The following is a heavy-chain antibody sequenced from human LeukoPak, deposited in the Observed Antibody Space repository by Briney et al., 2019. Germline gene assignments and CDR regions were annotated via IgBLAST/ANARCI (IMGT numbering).Heavy chain of an antibody. CDR1: GGSIGNYY. D-gene: IGHD2-8*02. V-gene: IGHV4-59*01. Sequence: TSETLSLTCTVSGGSIGNYYWSWIRHTPGKGLEWIGYVYYTGRTNYHPSLQSRVRLSVETSRNQFSLKLNSLTAADRAVYHCARHTGGSVRGCFDPWGQGTLVTVSS. J-gene: IGHJ5*02. CDR2: VYYTGRT. CDR3: ARHTGGSVRGCFDP.